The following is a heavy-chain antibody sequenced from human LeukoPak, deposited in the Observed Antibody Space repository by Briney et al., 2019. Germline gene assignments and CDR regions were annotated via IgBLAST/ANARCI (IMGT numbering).Heavy chain of an antibody. CDR3: AAEPRGSGRRWFDP. J-gene: IGHJ5*02. V-gene: IGHV1-58*01. D-gene: IGHD3-10*01. CDR1: GFTFTSSA. Sequence: SVTVSFKASGFTFTSSAVQWVRQARGQRLEWIGWIVVGSGNTNYAQKFQERVTITRDMSTSTAYMELSSLRSEDTAVYYCAAEPRGSGRRWFDPWGQGTLVTVSS. CDR2: IVVGSGNT.